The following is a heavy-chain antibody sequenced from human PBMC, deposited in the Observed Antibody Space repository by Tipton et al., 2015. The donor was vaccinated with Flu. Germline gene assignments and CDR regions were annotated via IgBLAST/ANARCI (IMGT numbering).Heavy chain of an antibody. D-gene: IGHD6-13*01. Sequence: TLSLTCTVSGDSISRGSYYYNWIRQPAGEGLEWIGRIYTNTNTNYKASLKSRVTISIDTSKNQFSLKLSSVTAADTAVYYCARADSSSSKHFDYWGQGTLVTVSS. CDR2: IYTNTNT. CDR3: ARADSSSSKHFDY. CDR1: GDSISRGSYY. V-gene: IGHV4-61*02. J-gene: IGHJ4*02.